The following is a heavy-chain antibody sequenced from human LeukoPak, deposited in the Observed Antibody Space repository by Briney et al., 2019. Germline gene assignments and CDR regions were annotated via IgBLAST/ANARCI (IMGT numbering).Heavy chain of an antibody. V-gene: IGHV3-21*01. J-gene: IGHJ4*02. CDR3: ARLTFGGVIGFDY. CDR2: ISSSGSHM. CDR1: GFAFSSYS. Sequence: GGSLRLSCAASGFAFSSYSMNWVRQAPGKGLEWVSSISSSGSHMYYADSVKGRFTISRNNAKNSLYLQMNSLRAEDTAVYYCARLTFGGVIGFDYWGQGTLVTVSS. D-gene: IGHD3-16*02.